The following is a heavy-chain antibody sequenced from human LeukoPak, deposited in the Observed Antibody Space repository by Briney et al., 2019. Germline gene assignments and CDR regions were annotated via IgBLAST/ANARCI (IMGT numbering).Heavy chain of an antibody. D-gene: IGHD3-9*01. CDR2: IYSGGST. J-gene: IGHJ1*01. CDR1: GFTVSSNY. Sequence: GGSLRLSCAASGFTVSSNYMSWVRQAPGKGLEWVSVIYSGGSTYYANSVKGRFTISRDNSKNTLYLQMNSLRAEDTAVYYCARDGHYDILTGYFQDWGQGTLVTVSS. CDR3: ARDGHYDILTGYFQD. V-gene: IGHV3-53*01.